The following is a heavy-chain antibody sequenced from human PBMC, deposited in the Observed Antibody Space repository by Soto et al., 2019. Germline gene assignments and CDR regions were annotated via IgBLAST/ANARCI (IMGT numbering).Heavy chain of an antibody. Sequence: EVQLVESGGGLVKPGGSLRLSCAAYGFTFTSYSMHWVRQAPVQGLEWVSSISSSSSYIYYADSVKGRFTISRDNAKNSLYLQMNSRRAEDTAVYYWARVVDDYDPYYYYGMDGWGQGTTVTVSS. CDR3: ARVVDDYDPYYYYGMDG. D-gene: IGHD3-22*01. CDR1: GFTFTSYS. J-gene: IGHJ6*02. V-gene: IGHV3-21*01. CDR2: ISSSSSYI.